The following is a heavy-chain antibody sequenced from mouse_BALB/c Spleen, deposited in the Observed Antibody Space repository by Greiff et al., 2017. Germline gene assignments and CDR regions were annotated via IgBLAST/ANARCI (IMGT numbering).Heavy chain of an antibody. CDR3: ARSTTGDAMDY. CDR2: ISSGSSTI. Sequence: EVHLVESGGGLVQPGGSRKLSCAASGFTFSSFGMHWVRQAPEKGLEWVAYISSGSSTIYYADTVKGRFTISRDNPKNTLFLQMTSLRSEDTAMYYCARSTTGDAMDYWGQGTSVTVSS. D-gene: IGHD1-1*01. V-gene: IGHV5-17*02. J-gene: IGHJ4*01. CDR1: GFTFSSFG.